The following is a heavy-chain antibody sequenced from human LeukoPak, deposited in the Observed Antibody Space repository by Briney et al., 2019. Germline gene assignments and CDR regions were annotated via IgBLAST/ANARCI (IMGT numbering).Heavy chain of an antibody. CDR3: ARDSGVRRVITWGYFDY. J-gene: IGHJ4*02. D-gene: IGHD3-10*01. CDR2: ISSSSSYI. Sequence: GGSLTLACAASGFTFGSYIMNWVRQAPGKGLEWVSSISSSSSYISYADSVNGQSTITRHNAKNSLYLQMNSLRAEDTAVYYCARDSGVRRVITWGYFDYWGQGTLVTVSS. CDR1: GFTFGSYI. V-gene: IGHV3-21*01.